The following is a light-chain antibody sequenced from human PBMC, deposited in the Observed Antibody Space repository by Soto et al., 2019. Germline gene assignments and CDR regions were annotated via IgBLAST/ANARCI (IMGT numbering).Light chain of an antibody. V-gene: IGKV3-11*01. Sequence: EIVLTQSPATLSLSPGERATLSCRASQSVISYLAWYQQKPGQAPRLLIYDASNRATGIPARFSGSGSGTDFTVTISSLEPEDFAIYYCQQRFNWPPITFGQGTRLEIK. CDR2: DAS. J-gene: IGKJ5*01. CDR1: QSVISY. CDR3: QQRFNWPPIT.